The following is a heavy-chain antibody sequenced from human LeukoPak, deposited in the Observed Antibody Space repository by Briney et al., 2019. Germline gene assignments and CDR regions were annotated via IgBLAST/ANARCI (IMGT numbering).Heavy chain of an antibody. V-gene: IGHV4-61*01. J-gene: IGHJ1*01. D-gene: IGHD6-13*01. Sequence: PSETLSLTCAVSGYSISSGYYWGWIRQPPGKGLEWIGYIYYSGSTNYNPSLESRVTISVDTSKNQFSLKLSSVTAADTAVYYCARYSSSWSEYFQHWGQGTLVTVSS. CDR1: GYSISSGYY. CDR2: IYYSGST. CDR3: ARYSSSWSEYFQH.